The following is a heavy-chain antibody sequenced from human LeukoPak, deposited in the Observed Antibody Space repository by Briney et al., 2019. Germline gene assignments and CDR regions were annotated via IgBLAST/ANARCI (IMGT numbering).Heavy chain of an antibody. D-gene: IGHD6-6*01. CDR2: ISASGGRT. Sequence: GGSLRLSCAASGFTFNTYAVHWVCQAPGKGLEWVSAISASGGRTYYTDSVKGRVTISRDNAKKFLQMNSLRVDDTAVYYCARIGYSSSSLDYWGQGTLVTVSS. CDR1: GFTFNTYA. CDR3: ARIGYSSSSLDY. J-gene: IGHJ4*02. V-gene: IGHV3-23*01.